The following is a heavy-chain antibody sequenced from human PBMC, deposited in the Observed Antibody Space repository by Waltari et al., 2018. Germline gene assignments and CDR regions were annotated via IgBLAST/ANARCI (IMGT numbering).Heavy chain of an antibody. J-gene: IGHJ4*02. Sequence: EVQLVESGGDLVQPGDSLILSCVASGFYFRTYWMSWVRQAPGKGLEWVANIKEDGSETFYLDSVRGRFFISRDNAKSSLYLQMNSLRAEDAAIYYCARTRAASGQNYLDYWGQGALVTVSS. D-gene: IGHD6-25*01. CDR1: GFYFRTYW. V-gene: IGHV3-7*01. CDR3: ARTRAASGQNYLDY. CDR2: IKEDGSET.